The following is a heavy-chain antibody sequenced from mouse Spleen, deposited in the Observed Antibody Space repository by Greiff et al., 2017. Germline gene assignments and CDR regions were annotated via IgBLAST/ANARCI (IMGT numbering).Heavy chain of an antibody. Sequence: VKLMESGPGLVQPSQSLSITCTVSGFSLTSYGVHWVRQSPGKGLEWLGVIWSGGSTDYNAAFISRLSISKDNSKSQVFFKMNSLQADDTAIYYCAREGAYYSNYFAYWGQGTLVTVSA. CDR1: GFSLTSYG. D-gene: IGHD2-5*01. CDR3: AREGAYYSNYFAY. V-gene: IGHV2-2*01. J-gene: IGHJ3*01. CDR2: IWSGGST.